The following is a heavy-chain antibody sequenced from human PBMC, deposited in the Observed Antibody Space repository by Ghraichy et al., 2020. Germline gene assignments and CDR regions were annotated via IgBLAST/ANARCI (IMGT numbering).Heavy chain of an antibody. CDR2: INHSGST. V-gene: IGHV4-34*01. Sequence: GSLRLSCAVYGGSFSGYYWSWIRQPPGKGLEWIGEINHSGSTNYNPSLKSRVTISVDTSKNQFSLKLSSVTAADTAVYYCARGFLDIVVVPAAPTTYYYYYGMDVWGQGTTVTVSS. CDR3: ARGFLDIVVVPAAPTTYYYYYGMDV. CDR1: GGSFSGYY. J-gene: IGHJ6*02. D-gene: IGHD2-2*03.